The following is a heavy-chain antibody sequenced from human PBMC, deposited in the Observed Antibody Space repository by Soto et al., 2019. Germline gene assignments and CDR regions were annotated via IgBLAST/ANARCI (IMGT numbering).Heavy chain of an antibody. CDR1: GYSISSGYY. D-gene: IGHD1-7*01. CDR3: ARVRGNWDYNYFDY. CDR2: IYRSGST. Sequence: SETLSLTXAVSGYSISSGYYWGWIRQPPGKGLEWIGSIYRSGSTYYNPSLKSPVTISVDTSKNQFSLKLSSVTAADTAVYYCARVRGNWDYNYFDYWGQGTLVTVSS. V-gene: IGHV4-38-2*01. J-gene: IGHJ4*02.